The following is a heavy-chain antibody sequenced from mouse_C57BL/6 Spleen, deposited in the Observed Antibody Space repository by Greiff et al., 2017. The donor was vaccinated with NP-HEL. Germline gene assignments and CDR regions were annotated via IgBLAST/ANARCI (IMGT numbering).Heavy chain of an antibody. Sequence: EVQLVESEGGLVQPGSSMKLSCTASGFTFSDYYMAWVRQVPEKGLEWVANINYDGSSTYYLDSLKSRFIISRDNAKNILYLQMSSLKSEDTATYYCARVDYYGSSYGYFDVWSTGTTVTVSS. CDR3: ARVDYYGSSYGYFDV. CDR2: INYDGSST. D-gene: IGHD1-1*01. V-gene: IGHV5-16*01. CDR1: GFTFSDYY. J-gene: IGHJ1*03.